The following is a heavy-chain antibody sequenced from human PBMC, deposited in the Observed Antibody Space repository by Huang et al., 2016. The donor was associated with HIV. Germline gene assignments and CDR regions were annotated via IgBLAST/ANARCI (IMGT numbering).Heavy chain of an antibody. CDR2: INSDGSST. CDR3: ARDSQQWLVEDY. V-gene: IGHV3-74*01. Sequence: EVQLVESGGGLVQPGGSLRLSCAASGFTFSSSWRHWLCQAPGKGMGGVSRINSDGSSTSYADSVNGRFTISRDNAKNTLYLQMNSLRAEDTAVYYCARDSQQWLVEDYWGQGTLVTVSS. CDR1: GFTFSSSW. J-gene: IGHJ4*02. D-gene: IGHD6-19*01.